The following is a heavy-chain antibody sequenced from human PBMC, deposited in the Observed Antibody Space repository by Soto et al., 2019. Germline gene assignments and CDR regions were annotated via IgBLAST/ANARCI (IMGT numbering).Heavy chain of an antibody. CDR1: GFTFSNFG. J-gene: IGHJ4*02. Sequence: QVRLVESGGGLVQPGRSLRLSCAASGFTFSNFGMHWVRHTPGRGLEWVADISDDGIEKNYADSVKGRFTISRDNYKNTLYLQVSSLRLEDTAVYYCASQSAGSEHHYFVNWGQGTMVTVSS. D-gene: IGHD1-1*01. V-gene: IGHV3-30*03. CDR2: ISDDGIEK. CDR3: ASQSAGSEHHYFVN.